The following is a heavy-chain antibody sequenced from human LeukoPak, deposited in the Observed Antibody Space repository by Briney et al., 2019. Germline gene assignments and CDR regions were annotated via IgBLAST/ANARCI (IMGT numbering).Heavy chain of an antibody. V-gene: IGHV4-59*12. CDR2: IYYSGST. CDR3: AREPVWFGEFLATNWFDP. J-gene: IGHJ5*02. Sequence: SETLSLTCTVSGGSISSYYWSWIRQPPGKGLEWIGYIYYSGSTNYNPSLKSRVTISVDTSKNQFSLKLSSVTAADTAVYYCAREPVWFGEFLATNWFDPWGQGTLVTVSS. D-gene: IGHD3-10*01. CDR1: GGSISSYY.